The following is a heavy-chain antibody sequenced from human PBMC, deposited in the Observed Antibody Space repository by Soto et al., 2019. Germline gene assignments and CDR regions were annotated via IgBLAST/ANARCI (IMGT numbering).Heavy chain of an antibody. CDR3: ARNHYSSGVRNDFDY. V-gene: IGHV3-7*01. D-gene: IGHD6-19*01. Sequence: QPGGSLRLSCAASGFTFSSYWMSWVRQAPGKGLEWVANIKQDGSEKNYVDSVKGRFTISRDNAKNSLYLQMNSLRAEDTAVYYCARNHYSSGVRNDFDYWGQGTLVTVSS. CDR1: GFTFSSYW. CDR2: IKQDGSEK. J-gene: IGHJ4*02.